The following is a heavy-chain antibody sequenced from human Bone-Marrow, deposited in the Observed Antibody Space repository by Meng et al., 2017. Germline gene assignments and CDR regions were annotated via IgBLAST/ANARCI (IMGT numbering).Heavy chain of an antibody. CDR3: ARDHLLYDGSYRPTNWYFDL. CDR1: GFTFDDYT. Sequence: GESLKISCAASGFTFDDYTVHWVRQAPGKGLEWVSLISWDGGSTYYADSVKGRFTISRDNSKNSLYLQMNSLRAEDTAVYYCARDHLLYDGSYRPTNWYFDLWGRGTLVTVSS. CDR2: ISWDGGST. V-gene: IGHV3-43*01. D-gene: IGHD5-18*01. J-gene: IGHJ2*01.